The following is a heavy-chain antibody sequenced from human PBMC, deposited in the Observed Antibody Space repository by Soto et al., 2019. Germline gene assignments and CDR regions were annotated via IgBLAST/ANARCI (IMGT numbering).Heavy chain of an antibody. CDR3: AKDRWPAARPYYYYYGMDV. D-gene: IGHD2-2*01. CDR1: GFTFSSYG. V-gene: IGHV3-30*18. J-gene: IGHJ6*02. CDR2: ISYDGSNK. Sequence: QVQLVEAGGGVVQPGRSLRLSCAASGFTFSSYGMHWVRQAPGKGLEWVAVISYDGSNKYYADSVQGRFTISRDNSKNTLYLQMNSLRAEDTAVYYCAKDRWPAARPYYYYYGMDVWGQGTTVTVSS.